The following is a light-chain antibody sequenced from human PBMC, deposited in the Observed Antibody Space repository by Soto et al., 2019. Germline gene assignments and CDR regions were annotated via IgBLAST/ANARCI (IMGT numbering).Light chain of an antibody. CDR3: QQYGSSPMYT. Sequence: ETVLTQSPGTLSLSPGDTATLSCRASQSVSSTYLAWYQQKPGQAPRLLIYGVSSRATGIPDRFSGSGSGTDFTLTISRLEPEDFAVYYSQQYGSSPMYTFGQGTKLEIK. V-gene: IGKV3-20*01. J-gene: IGKJ2*01. CDR2: GVS. CDR1: QSVSSTY.